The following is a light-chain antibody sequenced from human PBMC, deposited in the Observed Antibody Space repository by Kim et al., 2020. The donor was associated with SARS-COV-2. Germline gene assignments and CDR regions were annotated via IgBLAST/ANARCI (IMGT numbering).Light chain of an antibody. CDR2: RNN. J-gene: IGLJ2*01. CDR3: AAWDDSLSGGV. Sequence: QSVLTQPPSASGTPGQRVTISCSGSRSNIGSNYVYWYQQFPGTAPKLLIYRNNQRPSGVPDRFSGSKSGTSASLAISGLRSEDEADYYCAAWDDSLSGGVFGGGTQLTV. CDR1: RSNIGSNY. V-gene: IGLV1-47*01.